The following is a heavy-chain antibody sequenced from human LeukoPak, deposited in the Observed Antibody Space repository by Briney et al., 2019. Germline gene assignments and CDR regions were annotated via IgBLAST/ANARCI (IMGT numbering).Heavy chain of an antibody. D-gene: IGHD3-10*02. CDR2: INHSGST. J-gene: IGHJ5*02. CDR3: ARGHHVHNWFAP. V-gene: IGHV4-34*01. CDR1: GGSFSGYY. Sequence: SETLSLTCAVYGGSFSGYYWRWIRQPPGKGLEWIGEINHSGSTNYNPSLKNRVTTSVDTSNNQFSLKLSSVAAEDTAVYYGARGHHVHNWFAPWGQGTLVTVSS.